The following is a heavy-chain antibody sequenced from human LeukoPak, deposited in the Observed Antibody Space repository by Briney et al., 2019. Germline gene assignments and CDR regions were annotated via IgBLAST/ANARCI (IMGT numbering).Heavy chain of an antibody. D-gene: IGHD3-3*01. CDR3: ARDRRFRRFDP. Sequence: SVTVSCKASGGTFSSYAISWVRQAPGQGLEWMGGIIPIFGTANYAQKFQGRVTITADKSTSTAYMELSSLRSEDTAVYYCARDRRFRRFDPWGQGTLVTVSS. CDR1: GGTFSSYA. CDR2: IIPIFGTA. J-gene: IGHJ5*02. V-gene: IGHV1-69*06.